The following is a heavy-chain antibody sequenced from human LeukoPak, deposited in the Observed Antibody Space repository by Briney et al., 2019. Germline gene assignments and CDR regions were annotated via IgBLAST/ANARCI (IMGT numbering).Heavy chain of an antibody. CDR3: ARRFTTDYYDSSGYYTYFDY. V-gene: IGHV4-59*08. Sequence: SETLSLTCTVSGGSISSYYWSWIRQPPGKGLEWIGYIYYSGSTNYNPSLKSRVTISVDTSKNQFSLKLSSVTAVDTAVYYCARRFTTDYYDSSGYYTYFDYWGQGTLVTVSS. CDR2: IYYSGST. CDR1: GGSISSYY. J-gene: IGHJ4*02. D-gene: IGHD3-22*01.